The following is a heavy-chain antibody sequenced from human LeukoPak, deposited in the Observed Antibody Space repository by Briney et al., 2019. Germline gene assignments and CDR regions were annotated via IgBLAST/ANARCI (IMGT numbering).Heavy chain of an antibody. CDR3: ARSHCPRTTCRFDP. CDR2: IYYSGTT. Sequence: PSQTLSLTCTVSGGSITSGNYYWSWIRQPPGKGLEWIGYIYYSGTTYYSPSLKSRLIISVDTSKNQFSLNLSSVTAADTAVYYCARSHCPRTTCRFDPWGQGTLVTVSS. CDR1: GGSITSGNYY. V-gene: IGHV4-30-4*01. J-gene: IGHJ5*02. D-gene: IGHD2-2*01.